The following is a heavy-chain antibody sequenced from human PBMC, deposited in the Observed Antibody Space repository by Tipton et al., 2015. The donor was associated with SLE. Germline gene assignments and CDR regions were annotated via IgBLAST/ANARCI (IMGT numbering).Heavy chain of an antibody. CDR3: AREVGNLDY. D-gene: IGHD2-2*01. CDR2: ISYSGDT. V-gene: IGHV4-59*12. CDR1: GGSISSYY. J-gene: IGHJ4*02. Sequence: TLSLTCTVSGGSISSYYWSWIRQPPGKGLEWIGYISYSGDTRHNPSLQSRVTVSIDPSKNQFSLKLSSVTAADTAVYYCAREVGNLDYWGQGTLVTVSS.